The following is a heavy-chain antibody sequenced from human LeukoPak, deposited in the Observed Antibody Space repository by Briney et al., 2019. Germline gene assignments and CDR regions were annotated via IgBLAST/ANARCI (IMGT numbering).Heavy chain of an antibody. D-gene: IGHD3-10*01. CDR2: IYYSGST. Sequence: SETLSLTCTVSGGSISSYYWSWIRQPPGKGLEWIGYIYYSGSTNYNPSLKSRVTISVDWSKNQFSLNLRSVTAADTAVYYCARGAHYYVSGKGDAFDMWGQGTTVTVSS. J-gene: IGHJ3*02. V-gene: IGHV4-59*12. CDR1: GGSISSYY. CDR3: ARGAHYYVSGKGDAFDM.